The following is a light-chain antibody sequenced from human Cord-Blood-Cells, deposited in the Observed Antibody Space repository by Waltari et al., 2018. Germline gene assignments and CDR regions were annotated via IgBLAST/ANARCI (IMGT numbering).Light chain of an antibody. Sequence: EIVLTQSPGTLSLSPGERATLSCRASQSVSSSYLAWYQQKPGQAPRLLIYGASSRATGIPDRFSGSGSGTDLTLTISRLEPEDFAVYYCQQYGSSPALTFGGGTKVEIK. V-gene: IGKV3-20*01. CDR2: GAS. CDR3: QQYGSSPALT. J-gene: IGKJ4*01. CDR1: QSVSSSY.